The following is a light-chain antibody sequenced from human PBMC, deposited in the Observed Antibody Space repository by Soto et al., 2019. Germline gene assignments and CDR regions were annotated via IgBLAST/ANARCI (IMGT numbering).Light chain of an antibody. CDR3: QHYKMYSPWT. J-gene: IGKJ1*01. CDR1: QSISRW. CDR2: DVS. V-gene: IGKV1-5*01. Sequence: DIQMTQSPSTLSASVGDRVTITCRASQSISRWVAWYQQKPGKAPKVLIYDVSSLESGVPSRFSGSGSGTEFTLTISSLQPDDFATYYCQHYKMYSPWTFGQGTKVDIK.